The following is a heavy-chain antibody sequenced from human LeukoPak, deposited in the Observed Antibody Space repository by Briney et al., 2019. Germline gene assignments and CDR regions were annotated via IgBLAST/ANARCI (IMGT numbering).Heavy chain of an antibody. D-gene: IGHD3-10*01. J-gene: IGHJ4*02. CDR1: GYTFTGYY. V-gene: IGHV1-2*02. CDR2: INPNSGGT. CDR3: ARVLVEDEYYFDY. Sequence: ASVKVSCKASGYTFTGYYMHWVRQAPGQGLEWMGWINPNSGGTNYAQKFQGRVTMTRDTSISTAYMELSRLRSDDTAVYYCARVLVEDEYYFDYWGQGTLVTVSP.